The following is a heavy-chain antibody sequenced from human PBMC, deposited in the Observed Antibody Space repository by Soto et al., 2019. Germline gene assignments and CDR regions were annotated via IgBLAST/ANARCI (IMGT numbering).Heavy chain of an antibody. J-gene: IGHJ5*02. Sequence: ASVKVSCKTSGYTFTDYDINWVRQATGQGLEWIGWMNPNSGETGYAQKFQGRVTMTRSASLSTAYLELSSLRSEDTAVYYCARAAVAVRPRWYNWFAPWGQGTLVTVSS. CDR2: MNPNSGET. CDR3: ARAAVAVRPRWYNWFAP. CDR1: GYTFTDYD. D-gene: IGHD6-19*01. V-gene: IGHV1-8*01.